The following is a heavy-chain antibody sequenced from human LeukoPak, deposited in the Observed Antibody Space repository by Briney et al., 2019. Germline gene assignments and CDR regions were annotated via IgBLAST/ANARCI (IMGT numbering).Heavy chain of an antibody. J-gene: IGHJ6*03. D-gene: IGHD6-13*01. CDR1: GGSISSYY. CDR2: IYTSGST. V-gene: IGHV4-4*09. CDR3: ARHSRGSSSYRAQYYYYYYMDV. Sequence: SETLSLTCTVSGGSISSYYWSWIRQPPGKGLEWIGYIYTSGSTNYNPSLKSRVTISVDTSKNQFSLKLSSVTAADTAVYYCARHSRGSSSYRAQYYYYYYMDVWGKGTTVTVSS.